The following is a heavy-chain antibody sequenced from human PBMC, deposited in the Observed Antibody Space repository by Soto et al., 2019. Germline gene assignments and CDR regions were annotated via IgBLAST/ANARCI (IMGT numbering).Heavy chain of an antibody. CDR2: ISYEGSNQ. CDR1: GFTLRSYA. V-gene: IGHV3-30*04. J-gene: IGHJ6*02. CDR3: ARSPSYSGIDV. Sequence: QVQLVESGGGVVQPGRSLRLSCAASGFTLRSYAMHWVRQAPGKGLEWVAVISYEGSNQYYADSVKGRFTLTRDNSKKTVDLPMNSLRADDTAVYYCARSPSYSGIDVWGQGTTVTVSS.